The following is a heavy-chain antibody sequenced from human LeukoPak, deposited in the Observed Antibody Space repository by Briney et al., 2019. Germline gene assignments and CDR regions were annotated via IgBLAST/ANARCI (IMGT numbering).Heavy chain of an antibody. D-gene: IGHD3-10*01. J-gene: IGHJ6*02. V-gene: IGHV3-33*01. CDR1: GFTFRSHG. Sequence: SGGSLRLSCAASGFTFRSHGMHWVRQAPGKGLEWVAGIWYDGSNEDYADSVKGRFTISRDNSKNTLYLQMNSLRVEDTAVYYCARDGQNGSPYATDVWGQGTTVTVSS. CDR2: IWYDGSNE. CDR3: ARDGQNGSPYATDV.